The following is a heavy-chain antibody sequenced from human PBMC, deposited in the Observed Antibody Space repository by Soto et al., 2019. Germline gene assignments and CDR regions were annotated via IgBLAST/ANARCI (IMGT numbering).Heavy chain of an antibody. D-gene: IGHD2-2*03. CDR1: GYSFISYW. Sequence: GESLKISCKTSGYSFISYWVAWVRQKTGKGLEWMGTFYPGDSTSTYSPSFQGQVTISVDKSISTAYLHLSSLKASDTAMYYCARIIGYCRNNDCSWTFDIWGQGTTVTVSS. V-gene: IGHV5-51*01. J-gene: IGHJ3*02. CDR2: FYPGDSTS. CDR3: ARIIGYCRNNDCSWTFDI.